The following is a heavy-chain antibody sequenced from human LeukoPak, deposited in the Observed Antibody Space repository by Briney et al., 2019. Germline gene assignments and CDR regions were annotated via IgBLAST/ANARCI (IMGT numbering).Heavy chain of an antibody. J-gene: IGHJ3*02. V-gene: IGHV3-74*01. D-gene: IGHD6-13*01. CDR3: ARVRVIAAAGKSAFDI. Sequence: ETLSLTCTVSGGSISSSSYYWMHWVRQAPGKGLVWVSRINTDGSSTSYADSVKGRFTISRDNAKNTLYLQMNSLRAEDTAVYYCARVRVIAAAGKSAFDIWGQGTMVTVSS. CDR2: INTDGSST. CDR1: GGSISSSSYYW.